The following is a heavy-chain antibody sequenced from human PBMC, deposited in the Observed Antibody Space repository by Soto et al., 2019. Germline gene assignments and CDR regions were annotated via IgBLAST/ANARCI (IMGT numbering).Heavy chain of an antibody. J-gene: IGHJ6*02. V-gene: IGHV6-1*01. CDR1: GDSVSSNSGS. Sequence: PSQTLSLTCALSGDSVSSNSGSWNWIRQTPSRGLEWLGRTYYRSKWYNDYAVSVKSRITLNPDTSKNQFSLQLNSVTPEDTAVYYCARDTVGAPFSYYYGMDVWGQGITVTVSS. CDR2: TYYRSKWYN. D-gene: IGHD1-26*01. CDR3: ARDTVGAPFSYYYGMDV.